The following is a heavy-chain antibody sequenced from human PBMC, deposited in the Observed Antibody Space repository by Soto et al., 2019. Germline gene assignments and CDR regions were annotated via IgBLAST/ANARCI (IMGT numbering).Heavy chain of an antibody. J-gene: IGHJ6*02. V-gene: IGHV4-30-2*01. CDR1: VGSISSGGYP. Sequence: TLSLTCAVSVGSISSGGYPWSWIREPPGKGLEWMGYIYHSGSTYYNPSLKSRVTISVDRSKNQFSLKLSSVTAADTAVYYCARAWGGYSGYDLPPDYSGMDVWGQGTTVTVSS. CDR3: ARAWGGYSGYDLPPDYSGMDV. CDR2: IYHSGST. D-gene: IGHD5-12*01.